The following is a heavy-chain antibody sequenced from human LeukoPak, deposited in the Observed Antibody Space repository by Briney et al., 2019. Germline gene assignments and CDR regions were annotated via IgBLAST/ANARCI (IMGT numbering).Heavy chain of an antibody. J-gene: IGHJ4*02. CDR2: ISGSGGST. CDR3: AKGSGSLHIVVVTANKYYFDY. CDR1: GFTFSSYA. D-gene: IGHD2-21*02. Sequence: PGGSLRLSCAASGFTFSSYAMSWVRQAPGKGLEWVSAISGSGGSTYYADSVKGRFTISRDNSKNTLYLQMNSLRAEDTAVYYCAKGSGSLHIVVVTANKYYFDYWGQGTLVTVSS. V-gene: IGHV3-23*01.